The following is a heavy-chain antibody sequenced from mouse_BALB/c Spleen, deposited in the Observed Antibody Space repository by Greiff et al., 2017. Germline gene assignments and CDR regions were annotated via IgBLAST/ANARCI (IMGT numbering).Heavy chain of an antibody. D-gene: IGHD2-4*01. V-gene: IGHV1-4*02. CDR3: ARGAITTVWFAY. CDR1: GYTFTSYT. Sequence: QVQLKQSAAELARPGASVKMSCKASGYTFTSYTMHWVKQRPGQGLEWIGYINPSSGYTEYNQKFKDKTTLTADKSSSTAYMQLSSLTSEDSAVYYCARGAITTVWFAYWGQGTLVTVSA. CDR2: INPSSGYT. J-gene: IGHJ3*01.